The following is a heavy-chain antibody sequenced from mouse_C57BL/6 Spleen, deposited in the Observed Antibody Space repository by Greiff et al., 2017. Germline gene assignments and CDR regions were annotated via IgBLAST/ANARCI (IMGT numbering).Heavy chain of an antibody. Sequence: QVQLKQPGAELVKPGASVKISCKASGYTFTDYYINWVKQRPGQGLEWIGRIGPVSGSTYYNEKFKGKAILTAGTSSSSAYMQISSLTSEDSAVYFVARVPPQYYSSRSGYFGGWGTRTTVTVSS. CDR3: ARVPPQYYSSRSGYFGG. D-gene: IGHD1-1*01. V-gene: IGHV1-77*01. CDR2: IGPVSGST. CDR1: GYTFTDYY. J-gene: IGHJ1*03.